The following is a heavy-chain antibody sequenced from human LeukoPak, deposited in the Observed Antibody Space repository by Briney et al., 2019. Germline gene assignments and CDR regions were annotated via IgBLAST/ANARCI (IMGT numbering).Heavy chain of an antibody. CDR3: ARDRSVGVLPAPPFDF. D-gene: IGHD6-6*01. Sequence: SETLSLTCTVSSGSISSYYWSWIRQPPGKGLEWIGYIYYSGTTNYNPSLKSRVTISVDTSKNQFSLKLSSVTAADTAVYYCARDRSVGVLPAPPFDFWGQGTLVTVSS. V-gene: IGHV4-59*01. CDR2: IYYSGTT. J-gene: IGHJ4*02. CDR1: SGSISSYY.